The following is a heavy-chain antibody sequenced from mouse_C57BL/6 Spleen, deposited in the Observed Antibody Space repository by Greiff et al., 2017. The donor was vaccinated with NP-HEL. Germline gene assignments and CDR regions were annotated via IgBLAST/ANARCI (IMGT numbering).Heavy chain of an antibody. J-gene: IGHJ4*01. Sequence: VQLQQSGAELVKPGASVKISCKASGYAFSSYWMNWVKQRPGKGLEWIGQIYPGDGDTNYNGKFKGKATLTADKSSSTAYMQLSSLTSEYSAVYVCARPALFITTVVAYYYAMDYWGQGTSVTVSS. V-gene: IGHV1-80*01. CDR1: GYAFSSYW. CDR3: ARPALFITTVVAYYYAMDY. D-gene: IGHD1-1*01. CDR2: IYPGDGDT.